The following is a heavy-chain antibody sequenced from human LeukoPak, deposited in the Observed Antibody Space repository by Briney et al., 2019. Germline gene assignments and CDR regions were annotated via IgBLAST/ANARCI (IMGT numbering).Heavy chain of an antibody. CDR1: GDSISSGRYY. J-gene: IGHJ4*02. Sequence: SQTLSLTCTVSGDSISSGRYYWSWVRQPAGKELEWIGRIYTSGKTDYNPYTPSLKSRVTVSLDTSKNQLSLFLTSVTAADTAMYYCARSFSGSYYFEYWGQGTLVTVSS. CDR3: ARSFSGSYYFEY. V-gene: IGHV4-61*02. D-gene: IGHD1-26*01. CDR2: IYTSGKT.